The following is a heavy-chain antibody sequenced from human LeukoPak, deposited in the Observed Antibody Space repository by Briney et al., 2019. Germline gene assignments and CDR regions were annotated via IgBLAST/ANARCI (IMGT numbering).Heavy chain of an antibody. CDR1: GYSISSGYY. D-gene: IGHD2-15*01. J-gene: IGHJ4*02. V-gene: IGHV4-38-2*02. Sequence: SETVSLTCTVSGYSISSGYYWGWIRQPPGKGLEWIGSIYHSGSTYYNPSLKSRVTISVDTSKNQFSLKLSSVTAADTAVYYCASLSNCSGGSCYSFDYWGQGTLVTVSS. CDR3: ASLSNCSGGSCYSFDY. CDR2: IYHSGST.